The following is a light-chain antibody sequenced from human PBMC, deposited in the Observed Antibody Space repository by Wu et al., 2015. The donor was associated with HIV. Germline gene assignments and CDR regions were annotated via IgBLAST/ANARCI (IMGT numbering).Light chain of an antibody. J-gene: IGKJ1*01. CDR3: QQLNSYPPWT. CDR2: GAP. CDR1: QGISSY. Sequence: DIQLTQSPSFLSASVGDRVTITCRASQGISSYLAWYQQKPGKAPRLLIYGAPTLHSGVPSRFSGSGSGTEFTLTISSLQPEDFATYYCQQLNSYPPWTFGQGTKVEIK. V-gene: IGKV1-9*01.